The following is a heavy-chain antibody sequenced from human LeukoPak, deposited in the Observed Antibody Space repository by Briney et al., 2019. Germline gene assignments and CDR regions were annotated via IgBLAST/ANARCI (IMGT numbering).Heavy chain of an antibody. V-gene: IGHV6-1*01. CDR1: GDSVSSKSAA. CDR3: SRVHKAFDGARDAFDI. J-gene: IGHJ3*02. D-gene: IGHD3-10*01. Sequence: SETLSLTCAISGDSVSSKSAAWNWIRHSPSRGLEWLGRTYYRSTWYNDYAVSVKSRITINADTSKNQFSLQLNSVTPEDTAVYYCSRVHKAFDGARDAFDIWGQGTMVTVSS. CDR2: TYYRSTWYN.